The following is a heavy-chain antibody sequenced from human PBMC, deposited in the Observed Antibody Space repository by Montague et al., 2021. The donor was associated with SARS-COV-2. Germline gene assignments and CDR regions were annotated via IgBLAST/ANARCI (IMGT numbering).Heavy chain of an antibody. J-gene: IGHJ4*02. CDR1: GFTVSSNY. CDR3: ARDLLEAGGKDY. V-gene: IGHV3-53*01. D-gene: IGHD3-16*01. Sequence: SLRLSCAASGFTVSSNYMSWVRQAPGKGLEWVSLIYSGGSTFYADSVKGRFTISRDNSKNTLYLQMNGLRAEDTAVYYCARDLLEAGGKDYWGQGALVTVSS. CDR2: IYSGGST.